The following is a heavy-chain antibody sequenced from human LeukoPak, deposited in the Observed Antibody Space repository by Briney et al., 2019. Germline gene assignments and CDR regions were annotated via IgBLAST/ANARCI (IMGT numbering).Heavy chain of an antibody. J-gene: IGHJ4*02. CDR2: ITPSGGI. CDR1: GYTFTSYD. CDR3: ARVDSTSPHELDY. Sequence: GASVKVSCKASGYTFTSYDINWVRQAPGQGLEWMGMITPSGGISYAQKFQGRVTMTRDMSTNTVYMELSGLRSEDTAVYYCARVDSTSPHELDYWGQGTLVTVSS. D-gene: IGHD6-6*01. V-gene: IGHV1-46*01.